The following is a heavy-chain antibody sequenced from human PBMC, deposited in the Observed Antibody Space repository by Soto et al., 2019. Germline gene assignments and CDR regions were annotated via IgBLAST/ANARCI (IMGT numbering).Heavy chain of an antibody. CDR2: IYPGDSDT. D-gene: IGHD6-19*01. Sequence: PGESLKISCKGSGYSFTSYWIGWVRQMPGKGLEWMGIIYPGDSDTRYSPSFQGQVTISADKSISTAYLQWSSLKASDTAMYYCAAQFRGAVAGNYFDYWGQGTLVTVSS. V-gene: IGHV5-51*01. CDR3: AAQFRGAVAGNYFDY. CDR1: GYSFTSYW. J-gene: IGHJ4*02.